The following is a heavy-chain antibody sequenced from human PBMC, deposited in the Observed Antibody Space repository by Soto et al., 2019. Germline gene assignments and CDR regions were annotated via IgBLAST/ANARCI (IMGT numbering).Heavy chain of an antibody. J-gene: IGHJ6*03. CDR3: ARVKTPFFGVIYYYYYYYMDV. V-gene: IGHV3-74*01. CDR2: INSDGSST. CDR1: GFTFSSYW. Sequence: GGSLRLSCAASGFTFSSYWMHWVRQAPGKGLVWVSRINSDGSSTSYADSVKGRFTISRDNAKNTLYLQMNSLRAEDTAVYYCARVKTPFFGVIYYYYYYYMDVWGKGTTVTVSS. D-gene: IGHD3-3*01.